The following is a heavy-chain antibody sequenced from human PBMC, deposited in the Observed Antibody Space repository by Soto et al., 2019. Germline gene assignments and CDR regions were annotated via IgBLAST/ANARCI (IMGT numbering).Heavy chain of an antibody. Sequence: SETLSLTCTVSGGSISSYYWTWIRQPPGKGLEWIGIGFYSGSTNYNPSLKSRVTLTLDTSKNQFSLRLSSVTAADTAVYYCARNQFDVSAYYRFDYWGQGTMVTVS. V-gene: IGHV4-59*01. CDR2: GFYSGST. CDR3: ARNQFDVSAYYRFDY. D-gene: IGHD3-22*01. J-gene: IGHJ4*02. CDR1: GGSISSYY.